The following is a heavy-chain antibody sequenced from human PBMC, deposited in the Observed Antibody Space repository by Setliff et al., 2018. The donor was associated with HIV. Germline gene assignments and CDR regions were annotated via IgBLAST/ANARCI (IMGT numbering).Heavy chain of an antibody. D-gene: IGHD3-16*01. CDR2: LYYNGTT. V-gene: IGHV4-39*01. Sequence: SETLSLTCTVSGGSISSSSYYWGWIRQPPGKGLEWTGSLYYNGTTYYNPSRKSRLTISVDTSKNQFSLKLSSVTAADTAVYYCARRTLITGYDYWGQGTLVTVSS. CDR3: ARRTLITGYDY. CDR1: GGSISSSSYY. J-gene: IGHJ4*02.